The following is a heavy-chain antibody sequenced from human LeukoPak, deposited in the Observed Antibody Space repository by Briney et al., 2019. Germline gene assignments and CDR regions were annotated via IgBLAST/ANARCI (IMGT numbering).Heavy chain of an antibody. CDR3: ARDGGMIVVGSKDAFDI. J-gene: IGHJ3*02. CDR2: ISRSSSYI. D-gene: IGHD3-22*01. CDR1: GFTFSSYS. V-gene: IGHV3-21*01. Sequence: GGSLRLSCAASGFTFSSYSMHWVRQAPGQGLEWVSCISRSSSYIYYADSVKGRFTISRDNAKNSPYLQMNSQGAEYTAVYYCARDGGMIVVGSKDAFDIWGQGTMVTVSS.